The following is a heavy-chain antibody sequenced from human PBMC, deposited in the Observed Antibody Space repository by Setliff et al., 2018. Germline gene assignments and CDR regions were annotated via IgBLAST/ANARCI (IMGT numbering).Heavy chain of an antibody. J-gene: IGHJ4*02. CDR1: GGSISSSSYY. V-gene: IGHV4-39*01. CDR2: IYYSGST. CDR3: ARLYEFGELFSNY. D-gene: IGHD3-10*01. Sequence: KTSETLSLTCTVSGGSISSSSYYWGWIRQPPGKGLEWIGSIYYSGSTYYNPSLKSRITISVDTSKKQFSLKLSSVTAADTAVYYCARLYEFGELFSNYWGQGTLVTVSS.